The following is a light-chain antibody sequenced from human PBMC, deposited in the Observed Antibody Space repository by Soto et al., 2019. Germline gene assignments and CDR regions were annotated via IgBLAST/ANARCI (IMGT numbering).Light chain of an antibody. CDR2: TNN. J-gene: IGLJ2*01. CDR3: AAWDDSLNAVV. Sequence: QSVLTQSPSVSGTPGHKVSISCSGSTSNLGGNTVNWYQQLPGTAPKLLIYTNNQRPSGVPDRFSGSKSGTSASLAISGLRSEDEADFYCAAWDDSLNAVVFGGGTQLTVL. V-gene: IGLV1-44*01. CDR1: TSNLGGNT.